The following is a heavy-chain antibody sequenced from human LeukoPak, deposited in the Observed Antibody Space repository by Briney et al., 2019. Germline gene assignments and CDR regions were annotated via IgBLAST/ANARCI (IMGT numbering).Heavy chain of an antibody. J-gene: IGHJ4*02. D-gene: IGHD3-10*02. V-gene: IGHV3-21*01. CDR2: ISSSSTYI. Sequence: PGGSLSLFCAASGFTFSSYCMNWVSQDPGKGLEWVSCISSSSTYIYYADSVKGRYTIFRDNAKNSLYLQMNSLRAEDAAVYYCARDGSAYYNVNTGYRGEFDSWGQGALVTVSS. CDR3: ARDGSAYYNVNTGYRGEFDS. CDR1: GFTFSSYC.